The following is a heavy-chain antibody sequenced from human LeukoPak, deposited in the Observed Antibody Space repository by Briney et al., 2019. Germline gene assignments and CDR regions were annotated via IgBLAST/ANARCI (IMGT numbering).Heavy chain of an antibody. Sequence: PGGSLRLSCAASGFTFSSYAMHWVRQAPGKGLGWVAVISYDGSNKYYADSVKGRFTISRDNSKNTLYLQMNSLRAEDTAVYYCARDTSGSGSYSPYFDYWGQGTLVTVSS. CDR3: ARDTSGSGSYSPYFDY. J-gene: IGHJ4*02. D-gene: IGHD1-26*01. CDR2: ISYDGSNK. V-gene: IGHV3-30-3*01. CDR1: GFTFSSYA.